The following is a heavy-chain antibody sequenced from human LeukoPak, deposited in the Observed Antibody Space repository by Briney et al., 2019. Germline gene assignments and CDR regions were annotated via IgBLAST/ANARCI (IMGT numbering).Heavy chain of an antibody. J-gene: IGHJ4*02. D-gene: IGHD6-19*01. CDR1: GFTFSSYS. CDR3: ARGSGGAIAVAGTHRHFDY. Sequence: GGSLRLSCAASGFTFSSYSMNWVRQAPGKGLEWVSSISSSSSYIYYADSVKGRFTISRDNAKNSLYLQMNSLRADDTAVYHCARGSGGAIAVAGTHRHFDYWGQGTLVTVSS. V-gene: IGHV3-21*01. CDR2: ISSSSSYI.